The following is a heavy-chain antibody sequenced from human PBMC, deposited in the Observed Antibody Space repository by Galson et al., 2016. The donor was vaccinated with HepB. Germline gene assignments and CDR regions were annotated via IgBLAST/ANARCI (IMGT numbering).Heavy chain of an antibody. CDR3: ARNYPTADSTSYYPRGRYAMDV. V-gene: IGHV1-2*02. J-gene: IGHJ6*02. Sequence: SVKVSCKASGYSFTAYYLHWVRQAPGQGLEWMGWINPNSGGTKYVQKFQGRVTMTRDTSISTAYMDLSGLRSDDTAVYYCARNYPTADSTSYYPRGRYAMDVWGQGTTVTVSS. CDR2: INPNSGGT. D-gene: IGHD2/OR15-2a*01. CDR1: GYSFTAYY.